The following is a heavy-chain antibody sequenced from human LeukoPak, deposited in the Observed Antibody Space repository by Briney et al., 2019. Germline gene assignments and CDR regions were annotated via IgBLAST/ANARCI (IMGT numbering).Heavy chain of an antibody. D-gene: IGHD3-3*01. J-gene: IGHJ4*02. CDR1: GGTFSSYA. V-gene: IGHV1-69*13. CDR3: ARAGKSITIFGVVIPYFDY. Sequence: SVKVSCKASGGTFSSYAISWVRQAPGQGLEWMGGIIPIFGTANYAQKFQGRVTITADESTSTAYMELSSLRSDDTAVYYCARAGKSITIFGVVIPYFDYWGQGTLVTVSS. CDR2: IIPIFGTA.